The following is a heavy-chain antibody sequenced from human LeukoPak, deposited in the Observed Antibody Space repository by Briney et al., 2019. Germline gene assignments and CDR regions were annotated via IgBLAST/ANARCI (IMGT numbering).Heavy chain of an antibody. CDR3: ARGHGYSYPDY. CDR2: MNYNSGNT. Sequence: ASVKVSCKASGYTFTSFDINWVRQATGQGLEWMGWMNYNSGNTGYAQKFQGRVIMTRNISVSTAYMELSSLRSEDTAVYYCARGHGYSYPDYWGQGTLVTVSS. CDR1: GYTFTSFD. D-gene: IGHD5-18*01. J-gene: IGHJ4*02. V-gene: IGHV1-8*01.